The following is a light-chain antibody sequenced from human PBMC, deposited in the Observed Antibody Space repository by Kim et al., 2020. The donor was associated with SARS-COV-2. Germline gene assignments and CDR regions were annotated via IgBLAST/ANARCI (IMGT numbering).Light chain of an antibody. CDR1: QGIRSW. CDR3: QQYKGYLYT. CDR2: TAS. Sequence: CASVGDGITITCRARQGIRSWLAWYQQKPGKAPTLLIYTASYLQSGVPSRFSGSGTGTESTLTISSLQPDDFATYYCQQYKGYLYTFGQGTKVEI. J-gene: IGKJ2*01. V-gene: IGKV1-5*03.